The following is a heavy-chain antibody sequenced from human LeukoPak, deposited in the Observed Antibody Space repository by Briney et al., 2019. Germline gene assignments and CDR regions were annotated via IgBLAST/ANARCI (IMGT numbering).Heavy chain of an antibody. CDR1: GFTFSSYA. J-gene: IGHJ4*02. V-gene: IGHV3-23*01. CDR2: SGSGGTI. CDR3: AKDFWSGYYPNY. Sequence: GGSLRLSCAASGFTFSSYAMSWVRQAPGKGLEWVSGSGSGGTIYYADSVKGRFTISRDNSKNTPYLQMNSLRAEDTAVYYCAKDFWSGYYPNYWGQGTLVTVSS. D-gene: IGHD3-3*01.